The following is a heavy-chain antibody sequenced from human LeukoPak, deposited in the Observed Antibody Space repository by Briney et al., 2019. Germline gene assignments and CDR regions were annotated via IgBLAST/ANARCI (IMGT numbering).Heavy chain of an antibody. Sequence: PSETLSLTCAVYGGSFSGYYWSWVRQPPGRGLEWIGEINHSGSTNYNPSLKSRVTISVDTSKNQFSLKLSSVTAADTAVYYCARVSVVVVAAHPWGQGTLVTVSS. CDR3: ARVSVVVVAAHP. CDR1: GGSFSGYY. D-gene: IGHD2-15*01. CDR2: INHSGST. V-gene: IGHV4-34*01. J-gene: IGHJ4*02.